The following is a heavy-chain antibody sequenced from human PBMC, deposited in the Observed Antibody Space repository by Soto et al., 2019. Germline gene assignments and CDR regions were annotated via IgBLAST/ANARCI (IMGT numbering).Heavy chain of an antibody. V-gene: IGHV1-2*02. CDR1: GYTFTGYY. Sequence: QSGPAVREPGTTVKVSCKASGYTFTGYYLHWVRQTRRQGLEWMGWINPNTGDTNFAQVFLGRVVMTRDTSISTAYMEVSRLKSDDTAVYFCARGTKLTMDTWFLDLWGRGTGVTVSS. CDR2: INPNTGDT. CDR3: ARGTKLTMDTWFLDL. D-gene: IGHD5-18*01. J-gene: IGHJ2*01.